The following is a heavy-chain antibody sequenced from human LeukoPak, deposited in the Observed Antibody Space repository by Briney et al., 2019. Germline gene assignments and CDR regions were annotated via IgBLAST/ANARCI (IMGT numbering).Heavy chain of an antibody. Sequence: GASVKVSCKASGYTFTGYYIHWVRQAPGQGLQWMGWINPNSGATKCVQQLHGRVTMTRDTSISTAYMELSLLTSDDTAVYYCARVMHYYGSEPTVDLTFWGQGTLVTVSS. D-gene: IGHD3-10*01. CDR2: INPNSGAT. CDR3: ARVMHYYGSEPTVDLTF. V-gene: IGHV1-2*02. J-gene: IGHJ4*02. CDR1: GYTFTGYY.